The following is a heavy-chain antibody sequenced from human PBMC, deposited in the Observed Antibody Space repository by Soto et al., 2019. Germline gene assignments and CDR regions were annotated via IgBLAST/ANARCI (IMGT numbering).Heavy chain of an antibody. CDR2: IYYSGST. Sequence: EIRSLTCKDSGSCISSYYCYWLRQPPGKGLERIRNIYYSGSTTYHPSLKGSVIMSVESSKKQFYLTLNSVTAADTAVYCCNRVGGYYGEYPNFEYWGQGALVTVSS. D-gene: IGHD4-17*01. V-gene: IGHV4-59*01. CDR1: GSCISSYY. J-gene: IGHJ4*02. CDR3: NRVGGYYGEYPNFEY.